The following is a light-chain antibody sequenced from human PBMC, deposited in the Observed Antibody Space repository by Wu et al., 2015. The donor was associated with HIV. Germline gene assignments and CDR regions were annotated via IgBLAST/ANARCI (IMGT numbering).Light chain of an antibody. J-gene: IGKJ4*01. CDR2: GAS. CDR1: QNVNSK. Sequence: EIVMTQSPATLSVSPGERVTLSCRASQNVNSKLAWYQQRPGQAPRLVIYGASTRATGIPARFTGSGSGTEFTLTISSLQSEVFWFYYCQQYNYWPTFGGGTKVEVK. CDR3: QQYNYWPT. V-gene: IGKV3D-15*01.